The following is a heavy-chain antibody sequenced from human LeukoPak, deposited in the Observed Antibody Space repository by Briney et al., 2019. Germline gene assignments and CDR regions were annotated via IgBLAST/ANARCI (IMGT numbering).Heavy chain of an antibody. CDR1: GDSVSSNSAA. CDR3: GRYTTGWYVDC. D-gene: IGHD6-19*01. J-gene: IGHJ4*02. V-gene: IGHV6-1*01. Sequence: SRTLSLTCAISGDSVSSNSAAWNWIRQSPSRGLEWLGRTYYRSKWYADYAVSVRSRISINPDTSKNQFSLHLNAVAPEDTAVYYCGRYTTGWYVDCWGQGTLVTVSS. CDR2: TYYRSKWYA.